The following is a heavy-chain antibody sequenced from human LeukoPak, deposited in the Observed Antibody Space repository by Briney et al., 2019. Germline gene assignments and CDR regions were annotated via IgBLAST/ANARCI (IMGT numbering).Heavy chain of an antibody. CDR2: IRYDGSNK. CDR1: GFTFSSYG. D-gene: IGHD1-26*01. CDR3: AKLPGSPEGFYYFDY. J-gene: IGHJ4*02. Sequence: GGSLRLSCAASGFTFSSYGMHWVRQAPGKGLEWVAFIRYDGSNKYYADSVKGRFTISRDNSKNTLYLQMNSLRAEDTALYYCAKLPGSPEGFYYFDYWGQGTLVTVSS. V-gene: IGHV3-30*02.